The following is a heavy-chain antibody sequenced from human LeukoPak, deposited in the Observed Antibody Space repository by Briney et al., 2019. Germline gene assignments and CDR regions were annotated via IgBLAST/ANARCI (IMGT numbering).Heavy chain of an antibody. CDR2: IYYSGST. CDR3: ARVRSYYGSVTGKSYYFDY. J-gene: IGHJ4*02. CDR1: GGSISSYY. D-gene: IGHD3-10*01. Sequence: SETLSLTCTVSGGSISSYYWSWIRQPPGKGLEWIGYIYYSGSTNYNPSLKSRVTISVDTSKNQFSLKLSSVTAADTAVYYCARVRSYYGSVTGKSYYFDYWGQGTLVTVSS. V-gene: IGHV4-59*01.